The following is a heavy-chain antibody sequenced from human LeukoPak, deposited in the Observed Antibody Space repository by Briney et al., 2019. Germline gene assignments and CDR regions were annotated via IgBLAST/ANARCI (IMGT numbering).Heavy chain of an antibody. J-gene: IGHJ4*02. CDR3: AMATWVGGVDY. V-gene: IGHV3-66*01. Sequence: GGSLTLSGAASGFTVSSNYISWVRQGPGEGLGWVAFIYTGGTKYYADTLERRFTISRDNSKNTLYRQMNSLTAGDTAVYYCAMATWVGGVDYWGQGTLVTVSS. CDR1: GFTVSSNY. CDR2: IYTGGTK. D-gene: IGHD1-26*01.